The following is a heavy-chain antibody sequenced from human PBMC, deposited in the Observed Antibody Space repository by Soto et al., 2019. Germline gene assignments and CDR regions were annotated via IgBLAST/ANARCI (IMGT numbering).Heavy chain of an antibody. V-gene: IGHV4-34*01. D-gene: IGHD6-19*01. J-gene: IGHJ6*02. CDR2: LDQSGGT. CDR1: GDSLRGQS. CDR3: AREDSYGWSGESLDV. Sequence: QVQLQQWGAGLLKASETLSLTCAVVGDSLRGQSWNWIRQSPGKGLEWIGELDQSGGTNYNPSLKSRDIISDDTSKHQFSLSLTSVNAADTAVYYCAREDSYGWSGESLDVWGQGTTATVSS.